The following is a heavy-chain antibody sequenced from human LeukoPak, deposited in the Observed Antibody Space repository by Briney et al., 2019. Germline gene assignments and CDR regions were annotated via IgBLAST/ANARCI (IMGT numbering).Heavy chain of an antibody. CDR1: GVSFSAYS. V-gene: IGHV4-34*12. D-gene: IGHD2-21*01. J-gene: IGHJ4*02. CDR3: ARLRWGHTDVICYNY. Sequence: PSETLSLTCAVKGVSFSAYSWSWIRQSPGRGLEWIGEIISGGGVIYNPSLESRATISGDTSENQFSLSLTSVTDADTAVYYCARLRWGHTDVICYNYWGLGTLVTVSS. CDR2: IISGGGV.